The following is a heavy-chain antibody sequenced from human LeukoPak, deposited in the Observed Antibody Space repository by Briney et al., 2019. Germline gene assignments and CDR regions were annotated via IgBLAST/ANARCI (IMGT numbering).Heavy chain of an antibody. J-gene: IGHJ4*02. CDR3: ARVSSGSYYPYYFDY. V-gene: IGHV4-39*07. CDR2: IYYSGST. CDR1: GGSISSSSYY. Sequence: SETLSLTCTVSGGSISSSSYYWGWIRQPPGKGLEWIGSIYYSGSTYYNPSLKSRVTISVDTSKNQFSLKLSSVTAADTAVYYCARVSSGSYYPYYFDYWGQGTLVTVSS. D-gene: IGHD1-26*01.